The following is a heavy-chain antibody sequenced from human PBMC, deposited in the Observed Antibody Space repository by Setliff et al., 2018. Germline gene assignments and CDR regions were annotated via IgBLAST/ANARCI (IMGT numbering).Heavy chain of an antibody. Sequence: PSETLSLTCTVSGDSISPYYWNWIRQPAGKELEWIGRIYASGNTLYNPSLKSRLTMPVDTSKNQFSLKLSSVTAADTAVYYCARESRYYYDNLGTLDYWGQGTLVTVSS. V-gene: IGHV4-4*07. CDR1: GDSISPYY. J-gene: IGHJ4*02. D-gene: IGHD3-22*01. CDR2: IYASGNT. CDR3: ARESRYYYDNLGTLDY.